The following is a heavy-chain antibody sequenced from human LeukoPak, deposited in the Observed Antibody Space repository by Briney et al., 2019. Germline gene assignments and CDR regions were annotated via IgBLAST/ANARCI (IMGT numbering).Heavy chain of an antibody. CDR1: GFSISSHW. D-gene: IGHD3-10*01. Sequence: AGGSLRLSCVASGFSISSHWMSWVRQAPGKGLEWVASLKEDMSARNLVDSVKGRFTISTDNAKNSLYLQMNSLRVEDTAVYYCARGPTYGSRSDFLESWGLGTLVTVSS. V-gene: IGHV3-7*01. J-gene: IGHJ4*02. CDR2: LKEDMSAR. CDR3: ARGPTYGSRSDFLES.